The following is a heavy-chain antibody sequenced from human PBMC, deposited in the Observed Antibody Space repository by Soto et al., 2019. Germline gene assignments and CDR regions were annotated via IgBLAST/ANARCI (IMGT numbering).Heavy chain of an antibody. CDR1: GASIGTNNW. J-gene: IGHJ4*02. CDR2: VYHSGTT. V-gene: IGHV4-4*02. Sequence: SETLSLTCAVSGASIGTNNWWSGVRQPPGKGLEWILEVYHSGTTNCNPSLKSRVTISIDKSKNQFSLTLTSMTAADTALYYCAVPGRGDFDYWSQGTLVTSPQ. D-gene: IGHD5-12*01. CDR3: AVPGRGDFDY.